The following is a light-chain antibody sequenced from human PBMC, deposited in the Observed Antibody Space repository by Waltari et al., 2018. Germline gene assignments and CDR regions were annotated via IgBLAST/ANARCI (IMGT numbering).Light chain of an antibody. CDR1: QSISNW. V-gene: IGKV1-5*03. CDR3: QQYNTYSS. J-gene: IGKJ2*01. CDR2: KAS. Sequence: DIQMTQSPSSLSASVGDRVTITCRASQSISNWLAWYQRKPGKAPILLIYKASILKSGVPSRFSGSGSGTQFTLTISSLQPDDFATYYCQQYNTYSSFGQGTKLQIK.